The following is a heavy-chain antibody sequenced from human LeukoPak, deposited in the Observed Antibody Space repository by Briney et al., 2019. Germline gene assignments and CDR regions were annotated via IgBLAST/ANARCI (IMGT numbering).Heavy chain of an antibody. J-gene: IGHJ6*03. Sequence: PSETLSLTCTVSGGSISNYYWNWIRQAPGKGLEWIGFIYDSGSTNYNPSLKSRVTISVDTSKNQFSLKLSSVTAADTAVYYCARVPVVQSNYYYYMDVWGKGTTVTISS. CDR3: ARVPVVQSNYYYYMDV. CDR2: IYDSGST. V-gene: IGHV4-59*01. D-gene: IGHD6-19*01. CDR1: GGSISNYY.